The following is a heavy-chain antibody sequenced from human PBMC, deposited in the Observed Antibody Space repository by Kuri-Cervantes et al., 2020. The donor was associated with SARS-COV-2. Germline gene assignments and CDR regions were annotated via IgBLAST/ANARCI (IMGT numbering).Heavy chain of an antibody. CDR2: SSDKVYRYTT. J-gene: IGHJ6*02. CDR1: GFTFSDHY. Sequence: GGSLRLSCATSGFTFSDHYIDWVRQAPGKGLEWVGGSSDKVYRYTTEYASSVKGRYTISRDDSKYSLYLKMNSLKTEDTSVYYCAIGYYYDSSGYFYYYGMYVWGLGTTVTVSS. CDR3: AIGYYYDSSGYFYYYGMYV. V-gene: IGHV3-72*01. D-gene: IGHD3-22*01.